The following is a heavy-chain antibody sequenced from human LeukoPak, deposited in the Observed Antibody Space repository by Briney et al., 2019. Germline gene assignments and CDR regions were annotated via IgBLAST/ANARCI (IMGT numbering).Heavy chain of an antibody. D-gene: IGHD5-12*01. J-gene: IGHJ4*02. CDR1: GGSFSGYY. Sequence: PSETLSLTCAVYGGSFSGYYWSWIRQPPGKGLEWIGEINHSGSTNYNPSLKSRATISVDTSKNQFSLKLSSVTAADTAVYYCARGGEDSGYDLFDYWGQGTLVTVSS. V-gene: IGHV4-34*01. CDR2: INHSGST. CDR3: ARGGEDSGYDLFDY.